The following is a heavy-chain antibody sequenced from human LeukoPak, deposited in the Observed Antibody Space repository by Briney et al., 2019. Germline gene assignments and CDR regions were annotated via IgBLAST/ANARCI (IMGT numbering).Heavy chain of an antibody. CDR1: GYTFTGYY. CDR2: INPNSGGT. D-gene: IGHD6-13*01. Sequence: ASVKVSCKASGYTFTGYYMHWERQAPGQGLEWMGWINPNSGGTNYAQKFQGRVTMTRDTSISTAYMELSRLRSDDTAVYYCARDGAAAGYIDYWGQGTLVTVSS. J-gene: IGHJ4*02. V-gene: IGHV1-2*02. CDR3: ARDGAAAGYIDY.